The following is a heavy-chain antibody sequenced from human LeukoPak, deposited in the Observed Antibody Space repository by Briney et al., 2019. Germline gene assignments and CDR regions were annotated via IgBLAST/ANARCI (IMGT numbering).Heavy chain of an antibody. V-gene: IGHV3-21*01. J-gene: IGHJ5*02. D-gene: IGHD2-15*01. CDR3: ARALGYCSGGSCSEGDP. Sequence: GGSLRLSCAASGFTFSSYSMKWVRQAPGKGLEWVSSISSSSSYIYYADSVKGRFTISRDNAKNSLYLQMNSLRAEDTAVYYCARALGYCSGGSCSEGDPWGQGTLVTVSS. CDR2: ISSSSSYI. CDR1: GFTFSSYS.